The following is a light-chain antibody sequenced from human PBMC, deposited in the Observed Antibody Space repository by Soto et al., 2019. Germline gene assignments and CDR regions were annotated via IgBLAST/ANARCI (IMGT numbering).Light chain of an antibody. CDR1: SSNIGSNT. CDR3: AAWDDSLNGYV. Sequence: QAVVTQPPSASGTPGQRVTISCSGSSSNIGSNTVSWYQQVPATAPKLLIHTTNQRPSGVPDRFSGSKSGTSASLAISGLQSEDEADYYCAAWDDSLNGYVFGTGTKLTVL. V-gene: IGLV1-44*01. J-gene: IGLJ1*01. CDR2: TTN.